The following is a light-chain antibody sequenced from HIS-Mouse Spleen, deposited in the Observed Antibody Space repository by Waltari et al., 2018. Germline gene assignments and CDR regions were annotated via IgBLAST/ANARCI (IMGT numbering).Light chain of an antibody. CDR1: KLVDEY. CDR3: QAWDSSTANVV. Sequence: SYELTPPPSVSLSPGQTASITCSGDKLVDEYACWYQQKPGQSPVLVIYQDSKRPSGIPERFSGSNSGNTATLTISGTQAMDEADYFCQAWDSSTANVVFGGGTKLTVL. V-gene: IGLV3-1*01. J-gene: IGLJ2*01. CDR2: QDS.